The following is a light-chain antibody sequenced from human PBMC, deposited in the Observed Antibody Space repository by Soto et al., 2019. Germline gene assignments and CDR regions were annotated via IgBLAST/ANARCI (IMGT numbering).Light chain of an antibody. Sequence: EVVLTQSPGPLSLSPGERAILSCRASQSVNSRYLAWYQQKHGQAPRLLISGASSRATGIPDRFSGSGSGTDFTLIINRLEAEDFAVYYCQHYDNSPLTFGGGTKVEI. CDR2: GAS. CDR3: QHYDNSPLT. V-gene: IGKV3-20*01. CDR1: QSVNSRY. J-gene: IGKJ4*01.